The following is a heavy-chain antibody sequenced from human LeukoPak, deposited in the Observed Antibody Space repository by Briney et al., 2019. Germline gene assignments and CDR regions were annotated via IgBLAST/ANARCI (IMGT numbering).Heavy chain of an antibody. D-gene: IGHD6-13*01. J-gene: IGHJ4*02. CDR2: IYYSGST. Sequence: SETLSLTCTVSGGSISSSSYSWGWIRQPPGKGLEWIGSIYYSGSTYYNPSLKSRVTISVDTSKNQFSLKLSSVTAADTAVYYCARPLAAAGPIDYWGQGTLVTVSS. CDR3: ARPLAAAGPIDY. CDR1: GGSISSSSYS. V-gene: IGHV4-39*01.